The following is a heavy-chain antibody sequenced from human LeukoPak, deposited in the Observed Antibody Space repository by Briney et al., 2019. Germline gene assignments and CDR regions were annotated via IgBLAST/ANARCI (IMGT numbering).Heavy chain of an antibody. Sequence: SVKVSCKASGYTFTGYYMHWVRQAPGQGLEWMGGIIPIFGTANYAQKFQGRVTITADESTSTAYMELSSLRSEDTAVYYCAGSSTIFGVVILDYWGQGTLVTVSS. CDR1: GYTFTGYY. J-gene: IGHJ4*02. CDR3: AGSSTIFGVVILDY. V-gene: IGHV1-69*13. CDR2: IIPIFGTA. D-gene: IGHD3-3*01.